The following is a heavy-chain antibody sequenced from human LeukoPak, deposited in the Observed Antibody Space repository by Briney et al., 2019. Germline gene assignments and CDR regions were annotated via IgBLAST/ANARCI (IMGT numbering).Heavy chain of an antibody. Sequence: GGSLRLSCAASGFTVSSNYMSWVRQAPGKGLEWVSVIYSGGSTYYADFVKGRFTISRDNSKNTLYLQMNSLRAEDTAVYYCARESVAAGRLYYYYYGMDVWGQGTTVTVSS. J-gene: IGHJ6*02. V-gene: IGHV3-53*01. D-gene: IGHD6-13*01. CDR2: IYSGGST. CDR1: GFTVSSNY. CDR3: ARESVAAGRLYYYYYGMDV.